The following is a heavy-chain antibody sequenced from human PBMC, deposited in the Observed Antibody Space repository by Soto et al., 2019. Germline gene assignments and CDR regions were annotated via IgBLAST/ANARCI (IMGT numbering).Heavy chain of an antibody. CDR2: IYWDDDK. CDR1: GGSISTYYW. J-gene: IGHJ4*02. D-gene: IGHD3-3*01. V-gene: IGHV2-5*08. Sequence: TLSLTCTVSGGSISTYYWSWIRQPPGKALEWLALIYWDDDKRYSPSLKSRLTITKDTSKNQVVLTMTNMDPVDTATYYCAHSEYYDFWSGYYTPRPLGPFDYWGQGTLVTVSS. CDR3: AHSEYYDFWSGYYTPRPLGPFDY.